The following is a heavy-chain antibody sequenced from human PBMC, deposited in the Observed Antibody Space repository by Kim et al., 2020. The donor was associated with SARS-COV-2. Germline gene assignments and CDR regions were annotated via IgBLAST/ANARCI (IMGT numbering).Heavy chain of an antibody. CDR3: AGDYDGYFKGLDV. Sequence: YAGTVKGQITITRHNPKNTLYLQMSSLRAEDTDVYYCAGDYDGYFKGLDVWGQGTTVTVSS. V-gene: IGHV3-33*01. J-gene: IGHJ6*02. D-gene: IGHD5-12*01.